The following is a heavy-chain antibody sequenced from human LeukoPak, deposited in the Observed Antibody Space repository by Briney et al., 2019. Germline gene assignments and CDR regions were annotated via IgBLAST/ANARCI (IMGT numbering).Heavy chain of an antibody. J-gene: IGHJ6*02. CDR1: GFTFDDYA. Sequence: GGSLRLSCAASGFTFDDYAMHWVRQAPGKGLGWVSGISWNSGSIGYADSVKGRFTISRDNAKNSLYLQMNSLRAEDTALYYCARLKDGSCDVWGQGTTVTVSS. CDR2: ISWNSGSI. CDR3: ARLKDGSCDV. D-gene: IGHD2-15*01. V-gene: IGHV3-9*01.